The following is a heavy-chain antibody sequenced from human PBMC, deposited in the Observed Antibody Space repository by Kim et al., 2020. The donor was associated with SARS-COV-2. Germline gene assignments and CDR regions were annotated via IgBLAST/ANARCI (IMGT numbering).Heavy chain of an antibody. D-gene: IGHD3-22*01. V-gene: IGHV3-49*02. CDR3: TRDRGTYYYDSSGYEPFDY. Sequence: GRFTISRDDSKSIAYLQMNSLKTEDTAVYYCTRDRGTYYYDSSGYEPFDYWGQGTLVTVSS. J-gene: IGHJ4*02.